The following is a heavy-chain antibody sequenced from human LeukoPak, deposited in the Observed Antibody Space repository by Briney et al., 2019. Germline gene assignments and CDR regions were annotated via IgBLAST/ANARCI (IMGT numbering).Heavy chain of an antibody. Sequence: SETLSLTCTVSGGSISSYYWSWIRQPPGKGLEWIGYIYYSGSTNYNPSLKSRVTISVDTSKNQFSLKLSSVTAADTAVYYCARYTPLGYCSSTSCQGGAFDIWGQGTIVTVSS. CDR3: ARYTPLGYCSSTSCQGGAFDI. CDR2: IYYSGST. J-gene: IGHJ3*02. D-gene: IGHD2-2*01. V-gene: IGHV4-59*01. CDR1: GGSISSYY.